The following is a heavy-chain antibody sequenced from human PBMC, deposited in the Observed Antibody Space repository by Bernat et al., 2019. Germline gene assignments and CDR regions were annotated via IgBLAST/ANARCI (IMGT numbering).Heavy chain of an antibody. J-gene: IGHJ5*02. D-gene: IGHD2-2*01. Sequence: QVQLVQSGAEVKKPGASVKVSCKASGYALINYGISWVRQAPGQGLEWMGWIDCYNANTDYAQTFQGRVSMTTDTSTNTAYLELRSLRSDDTAVYFCARRTMDCRSRGSYEGCSWFDPWGQGTLVTVSS. CDR2: IDCYNANT. CDR1: GYALINYG. CDR3: ARRTMDCRSRGSYEGCSWFDP. V-gene: IGHV1-18*01.